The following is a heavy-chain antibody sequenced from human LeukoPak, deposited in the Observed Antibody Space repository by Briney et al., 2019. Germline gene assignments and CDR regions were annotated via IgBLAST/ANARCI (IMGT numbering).Heavy chain of an antibody. CDR2: IKQDGSEK. V-gene: IGHV3-7*03. CDR3: ARLSAQPGGAEDS. CDR1: GFTFRIYW. J-gene: IGHJ4*02. D-gene: IGHD2-21*01. Sequence: GGSLRLSCAASGFTFRIYWMTWVRQAPGKGLEWVGNIKQDGSEKYYVDSVKGRFTISRDNAKDSLYLQMNSLRAEDTAVYYCARLSAQPGGAEDSWGQGTLVTVSS.